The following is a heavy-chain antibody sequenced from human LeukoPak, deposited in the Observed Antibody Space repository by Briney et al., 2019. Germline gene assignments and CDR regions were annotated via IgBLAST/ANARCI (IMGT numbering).Heavy chain of an antibody. CDR1: GFTVSSNY. V-gene: IGHV3-53*01. Sequence: GGSLRLSCAASGFTVSSNYMSWVRQAPGKGLEWVSVIYSGGSTYYADSVKGRFTISRDNSKNTLYLQMNSLRAEDTAVYHCARVRNRNDYFDYWGQGTLVTVSS. D-gene: IGHD1-14*01. CDR3: ARVRNRNDYFDY. J-gene: IGHJ4*02. CDR2: IYSGGST.